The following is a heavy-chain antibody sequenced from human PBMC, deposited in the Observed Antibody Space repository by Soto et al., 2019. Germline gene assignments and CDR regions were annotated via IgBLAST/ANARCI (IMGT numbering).Heavy chain of an antibody. CDR1: GFSFDYFA. J-gene: IGHJ4*02. V-gene: IGHV3-23*01. D-gene: IGHD5-12*01. Sequence: VGSLRLSCAASGFSFDYFAMGWVRQAPGRGLEWVSSISGGGDITYDGDSFKGRFIISRDKSKNTLYLEMNNLRVDGTAEYYCAKSTGYSGYDHFDFWGQGTVVTVSS. CDR2: ISGGGDIT. CDR3: AKSTGYSGYDHFDF.